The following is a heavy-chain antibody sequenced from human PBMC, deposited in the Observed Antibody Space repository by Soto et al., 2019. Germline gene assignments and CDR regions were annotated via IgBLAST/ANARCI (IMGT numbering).Heavy chain of an antibody. V-gene: IGHV5-10-1*01. CDR3: ASLNSGSYNYYYYYYGMDV. J-gene: IGHJ6*02. CDR2: IDPSDSYT. CDR1: GYSFTSYW. D-gene: IGHD1-26*01. Sequence: PGESLKISGKGSGYSFTSYWISWVRQMPGKGLEWMGRIDPSDSYTNYSPSFQGHVTISADKSISTACLQWSSLKASDTAMYYCASLNSGSYNYYYYYYGMDVWGQGTTVTVSS.